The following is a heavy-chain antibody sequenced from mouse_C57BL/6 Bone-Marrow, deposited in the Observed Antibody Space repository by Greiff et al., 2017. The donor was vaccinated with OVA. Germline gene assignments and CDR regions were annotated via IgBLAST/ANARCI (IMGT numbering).Heavy chain of an antibody. D-gene: IGHD1-1*02. CDR2: LYPGDGDT. J-gene: IGHJ1*03. CDR3: AREGLWHYGYFEG. CDR1: GYAFSSYW. V-gene: IGHV1-80*01. Sequence: QVQLQQSGAELVKPGASVKISCKASGYAFSSYWMHWVKQRPGKGLEWIGQLYPGDGDTKYNGKFKGKATMTADKSSSTAYMQLSSLTSEDSAVYFCAREGLWHYGYFEGWGTGTTVTVSS.